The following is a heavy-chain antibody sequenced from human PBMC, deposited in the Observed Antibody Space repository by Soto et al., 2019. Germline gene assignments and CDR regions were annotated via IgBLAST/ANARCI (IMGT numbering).Heavy chain of an antibody. J-gene: IGHJ4*02. CDR1: GFTFSSYA. CDR2: ISGSGGST. Sequence: GVLRLSCAASGFTFSSYAMSWVRQAPGKGLEWVSAISGSGGSTYYADSVKGRFTISRDNSKNTLYLQMNSLRAEDTAVYYCAKTVILAVAGTWGYFDYWGQGTLVTVSS. V-gene: IGHV3-23*01. CDR3: AKTVILAVAGTWGYFDY. D-gene: IGHD6-19*01.